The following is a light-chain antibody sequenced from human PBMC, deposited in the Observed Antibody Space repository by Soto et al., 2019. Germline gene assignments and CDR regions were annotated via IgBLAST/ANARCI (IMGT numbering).Light chain of an antibody. CDR3: QQYNNWIT. CDR2: AAS. V-gene: IGKV1-33*01. Sequence: DIQMTQSPSSLSASVGDRVTITCQASQDISNYLNWYQQKPGKAPKLLIYAASTLQSGAPSRFSGSGSGTEFTLTISSLQSEDFAVYYCQQYNNWITFGQGTRLEIK. CDR1: QDISNY. J-gene: IGKJ5*01.